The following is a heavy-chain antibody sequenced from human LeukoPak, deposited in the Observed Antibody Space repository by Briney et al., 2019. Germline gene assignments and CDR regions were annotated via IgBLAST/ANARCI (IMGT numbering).Heavy chain of an antibody. Sequence: GGSLRLSCAASGFTFSTYEMNWVRQAQGRGQEWVSYISSSGSTIFYADSVKGRFTISRDNAKNSLHLQMNSLIAEDTAVYYCAREKQQLEDYFDYWGQGTLVTVSS. V-gene: IGHV3-48*03. CDR3: AREKQQLEDYFDY. CDR1: GFTFSTYE. J-gene: IGHJ4*02. CDR2: ISSSGSTI. D-gene: IGHD6-13*01.